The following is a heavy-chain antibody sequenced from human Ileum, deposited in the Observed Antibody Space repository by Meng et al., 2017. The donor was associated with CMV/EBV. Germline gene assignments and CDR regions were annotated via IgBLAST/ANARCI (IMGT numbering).Heavy chain of an antibody. D-gene: IGHD6-19*01. V-gene: IGHV3-30-3*01. CDR2: ISYDGTNKYGSNK. Sequence: GFTIRNYAMHWVRQAPGKGLEWVAVISYDGTNKYGSNKYYADSVKGRFTISRDNSKNTVYLQMHSLRPEDTAVYYCARDESTGWYDYWGQGTLVTVSS. CDR1: GFTIRNYA. J-gene: IGHJ4*02. CDR3: ARDESTGWYDY.